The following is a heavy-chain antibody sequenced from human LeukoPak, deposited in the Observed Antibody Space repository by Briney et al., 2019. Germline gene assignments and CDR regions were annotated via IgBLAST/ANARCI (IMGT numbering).Heavy chain of an antibody. J-gene: IGHJ4*02. V-gene: IGHV3-15*01. CDR3: VTGIAVAAF. CDR2: IKRKIDGETT. D-gene: IGHD6-19*01. CDR1: GFTFSNAW. Sequence: GGSLRLSCAASGFTFSNAWMSWVRQTPGKGLEWVGRIKRKIDGETTDYTAPVKGRFTVSRDDSKNTLYPQMNSLKTEDTAVYYCVTGIAVAAFWGQGTLVTVSS.